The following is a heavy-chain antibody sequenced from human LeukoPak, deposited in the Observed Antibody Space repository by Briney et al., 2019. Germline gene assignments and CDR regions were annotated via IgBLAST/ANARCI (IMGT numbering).Heavy chain of an antibody. CDR3: ARHKGIAARGAYGMGV. V-gene: IGHV4-61*01. CDR2: IEYSGDT. J-gene: IGHJ6*02. CDR1: GASVSSNNFY. Sequence: SETLSLTCTVSGASVSSNNFYWNWIRQPPGKGLEWLGYIEYSGDTNYNPSLKSRVTISVDTSKNQFSLKLSSVTAADTAVYYCARHKGIAARGAYGMGVWGQGTTVTVSS. D-gene: IGHD6-6*01.